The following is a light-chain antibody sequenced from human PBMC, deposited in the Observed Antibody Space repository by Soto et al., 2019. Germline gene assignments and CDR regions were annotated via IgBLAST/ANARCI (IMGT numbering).Light chain of an antibody. CDR2: DAS. V-gene: IGKV1-5*01. Sequence: DIQMTQSPSTLSAAVGDRVTITCRASQTISTWLAWYQQKPGKAPNLLIYDASSLQSGVPSRFSGSGSGTEFTLTISSLQPDDFATYYCQQYPSYSLTFGQGTKVEIK. J-gene: IGKJ1*01. CDR3: QQYPSYSLT. CDR1: QTISTW.